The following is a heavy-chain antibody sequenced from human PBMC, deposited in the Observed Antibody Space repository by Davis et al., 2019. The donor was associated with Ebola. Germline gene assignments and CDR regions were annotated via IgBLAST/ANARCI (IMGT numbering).Heavy chain of an antibody. V-gene: IGHV1-3*01. CDR1: GYTFTSYA. D-gene: IGHD6-13*01. CDR2: INAGNGNT. Sequence: ASVKVSCKASGYTFTSYAMHWVRQAPGQRLEWMGWINAGNGNTKYSQKFQGRVTITRDTSASTAYMELSSLRSDDTAVYYCAREERSSWSFDYWGQGTLVTVS. CDR3: AREERSSWSFDY. J-gene: IGHJ4*02.